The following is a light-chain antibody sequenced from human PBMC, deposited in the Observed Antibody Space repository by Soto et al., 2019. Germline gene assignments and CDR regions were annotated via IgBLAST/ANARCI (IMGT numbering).Light chain of an antibody. CDR3: HQFATTRS. CDR2: GAS. J-gene: IGKJ1*01. V-gene: IGKV3-20*01. Sequence: EIVLTQSPGTLTLSPLQRATLSCRASQSLSSSVLASYQQKPVQAPRLIIYGASRRAAGIPDRFSGSGSGIDFTLTISRLEPEDFAVYYCHQFATTRSFGQGTKVDIK. CDR1: QSLSSSV.